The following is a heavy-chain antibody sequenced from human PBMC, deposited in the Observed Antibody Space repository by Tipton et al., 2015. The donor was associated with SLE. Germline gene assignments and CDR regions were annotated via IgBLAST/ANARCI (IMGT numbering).Heavy chain of an antibody. V-gene: IGHV3-30*02. D-gene: IGHD3-10*01. Sequence: SLRLSCAASGFTFSSYGMHWVRQAPGKGLDWVAFIWSDGSNKYYADSVKGRFTISRDNSKNTLYLQMNSLRVEDTAVYYCAKDRVPGAFDIWGQGTMVTVSS. CDR3: AKDRVPGAFDI. CDR1: GFTFSSYG. J-gene: IGHJ3*02. CDR2: IWSDGSNK.